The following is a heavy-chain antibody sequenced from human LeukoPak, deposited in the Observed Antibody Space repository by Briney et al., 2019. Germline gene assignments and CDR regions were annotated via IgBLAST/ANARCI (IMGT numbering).Heavy chain of an antibody. CDR1: GDSLTSHW. CDR3: ARKGGDWELTYYFDS. CDR2: IYLGDSKI. Sequence: GESLKISCKVSGDSLTSHWIGWVRQMPGKGLEWMAIIYLGDSKIRYSPSFQGQVTVSADRSTSTAYLQWSSLKASDTAMYYCARKGGDWELTYYFDSWGQGTLISVSS. V-gene: IGHV5-51*01. J-gene: IGHJ4*02. D-gene: IGHD1-7*01.